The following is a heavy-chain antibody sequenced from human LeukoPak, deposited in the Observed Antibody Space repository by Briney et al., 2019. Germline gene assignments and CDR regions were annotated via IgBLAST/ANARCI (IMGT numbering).Heavy chain of an antibody. CDR1: GFTFSSYG. D-gene: IGHD3-22*01. J-gene: IGHJ4*02. Sequence: GGSLRLSCAAPGFTFSSYGMHWVRQAPGKGLEWVAFIRYDGSNKYYADSVKGRFTISRDNSKNTLYLQMNSLRAEDTAVYYCAKEPNYDSSGYYYAFDYWGQGTLVTVSS. V-gene: IGHV3-30*02. CDR3: AKEPNYDSSGYYYAFDY. CDR2: IRYDGSNK.